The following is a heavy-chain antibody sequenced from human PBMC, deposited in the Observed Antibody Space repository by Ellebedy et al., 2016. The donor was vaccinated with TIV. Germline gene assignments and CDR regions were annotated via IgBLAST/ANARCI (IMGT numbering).Heavy chain of an antibody. V-gene: IGHV1-18*01. CDR1: DYTYTRFG. CDR3: ARGAYCSGGICFAWFDP. CDR2: IFPSNGIK. J-gene: IGHJ5*02. Sequence: AASVKVSCKASDYTYTRFGITWVRQAPGQGLEWMGWIFPSNGIKNYAQKFQGRVRMTTDTSTTTAYMELTSLTSEDTAMYYCARGAYCSGGICFAWFDPWGQGTLVTVSS. D-gene: IGHD2-15*01.